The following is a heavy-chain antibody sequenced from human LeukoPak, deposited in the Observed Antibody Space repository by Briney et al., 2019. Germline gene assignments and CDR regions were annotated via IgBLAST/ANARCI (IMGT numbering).Heavy chain of an antibody. Sequence: EASVKVSCKASGYTFTGYYMHWVRQAPGQGLEWMGWINPNSGGTNYAQKFQGRVTMTRDTSISTAYMELSRLRSDDTAVYYCATLMTTVTTSSRIDYWGQGTLVTVSS. D-gene: IGHD4-11*01. CDR1: GYTFTGYY. J-gene: IGHJ4*02. V-gene: IGHV1-2*02. CDR3: ATLMTTVTTSSRIDY. CDR2: INPNSGGT.